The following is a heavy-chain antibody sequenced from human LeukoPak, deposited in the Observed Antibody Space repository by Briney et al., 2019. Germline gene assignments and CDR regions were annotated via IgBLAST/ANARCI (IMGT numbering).Heavy chain of an antibody. CDR3: ASRPRSTVVAPWDY. D-gene: IGHD3-22*01. CDR2: ISGSGDST. J-gene: IGHJ4*02. CDR1: GFIFSSYA. V-gene: IGHV3-23*01. Sequence: PGGSLRLSCAASGFIFSSYAMSWVRQAPGKGLEWVSGISGSGDSTYYADSVKGRFTISRDNSENTLYLQMNGLRAEDTALYYCASRPRSTVVAPWDYWGQGTLVTVSS.